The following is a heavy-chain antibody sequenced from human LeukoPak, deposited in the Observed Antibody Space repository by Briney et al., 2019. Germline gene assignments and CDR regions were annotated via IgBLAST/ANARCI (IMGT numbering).Heavy chain of an antibody. D-gene: IGHD4-11*01. J-gene: IGHJ4*02. V-gene: IGHV3-33*01. CDR3: ARGLPPVMKYYFDY. CDR1: GFTFNSYG. Sequence: GSLRLSGAASGFTFNSYGMHWGRQAPGKGLEWVAVMWYDRSNKYYADSVQGRFNISRDDSKNTLYLQMNSLRAEDTAMYYCARGLPPVMKYYFDYWGQGTLVTVSS. CDR2: MWYDRSNK.